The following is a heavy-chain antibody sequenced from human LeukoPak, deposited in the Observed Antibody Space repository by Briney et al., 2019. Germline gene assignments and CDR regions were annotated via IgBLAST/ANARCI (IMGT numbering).Heavy chain of an antibody. CDR2: ISYDGTNK. Sequence: PGGSLRLSCAASGFTFSTYTMHWVRQAPGKGLEWVAVISYDGTNKYYAESVKGRFTISRDNSKNTLYLQMNSLRPEDTAVYYCARDAYGDYYFDYWGQGTLVTVSS. V-gene: IGHV3-30-3*01. CDR1: GFTFSTYT. D-gene: IGHD4-17*01. CDR3: ARDAYGDYYFDY. J-gene: IGHJ4*02.